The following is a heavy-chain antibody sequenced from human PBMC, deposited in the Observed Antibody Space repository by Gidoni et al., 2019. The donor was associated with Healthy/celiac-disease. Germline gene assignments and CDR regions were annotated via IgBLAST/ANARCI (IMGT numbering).Heavy chain of an antibody. D-gene: IGHD2-2*02. J-gene: IGHJ3*02. CDR1: GFTFDDYA. V-gene: IGHV3-9*01. CDR2: ISWNSGSI. CDR3: AKGDVPAAIRGAFDI. Sequence: EVQLVESGGGLVQPGRSLRLSCAASGFTFDDYAMHWVRQAPGKGLEWVSGISWNSGSIGYADSVKGRFTISRDNAKNSLYLQMNSLRAEDTALYYCAKGDVPAAIRGAFDIWGQGTMVTVSS.